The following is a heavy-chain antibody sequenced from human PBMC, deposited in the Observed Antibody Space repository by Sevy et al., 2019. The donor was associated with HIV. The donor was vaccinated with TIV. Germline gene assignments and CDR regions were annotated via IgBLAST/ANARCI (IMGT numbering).Heavy chain of an antibody. V-gene: IGHV4-4*02. CDR2: MHHRGTT. J-gene: IGHJ4*02. Sequence: SETLSLTCTVSGDSIISSRWWSWFRQSPGKGLEWIGDMHHRGTTNYSPSLKNRVILSVDKSKNQFSLKLTSVTAADTAGYYCAAAAGTDILGYYFDSWGQGIPVTVSS. CDR3: AAAAGTDILGYYFDS. CDR1: GDSIISSRW. D-gene: IGHD6-25*01.